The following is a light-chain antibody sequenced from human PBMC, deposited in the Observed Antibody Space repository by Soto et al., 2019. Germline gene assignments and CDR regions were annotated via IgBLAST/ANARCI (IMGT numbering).Light chain of an antibody. CDR1: SSDVGGYNY. J-gene: IGLJ1*01. CDR3: HSYAGRNNSRYG. V-gene: IGLV2-8*01. Sequence: QSALTQPPSASGSPGQSVTISCTGTSSDVGGYNYVSWYQQHPGKAPKLMIYEVSKRPSGVPDRFSGSKSGNTASLTVSGLQAGDEGDFYCHSYAGRNNSRYGFGTGTKLTVL. CDR2: EVS.